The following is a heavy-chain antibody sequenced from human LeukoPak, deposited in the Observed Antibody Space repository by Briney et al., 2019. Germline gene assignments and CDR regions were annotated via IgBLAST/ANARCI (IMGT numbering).Heavy chain of an antibody. V-gene: IGHV3-11*05. CDR1: GFTFSDYY. D-gene: IGHD3-10*01. J-gene: IGHJ4*02. CDR3: ARDWYGSGRIDY. Sequence: GESLRLSCAASGFTFSDYYMSWIRQAPGKGLEWVSYISSSSSYTNYADSVKGRFTISRDNAKNSLYLHMNSLRAEDTAVYYCARDWYGSGRIDYWGQGTLVTVSS. CDR2: ISSSSSYT.